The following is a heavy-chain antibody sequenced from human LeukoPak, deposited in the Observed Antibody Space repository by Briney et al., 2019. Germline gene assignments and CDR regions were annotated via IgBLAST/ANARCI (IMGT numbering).Heavy chain of an antibody. J-gene: IGHJ3*02. CDR3: ARDLSDYYGSGSYRPIDAFDI. CDR2: INHSGSP. CDR1: GVSFSGYY. D-gene: IGHD3-10*01. Sequence: PSETLSLTCAVYGVSFSGYYWSWIRQPPGKGLEWIGEINHSGSPNYNPSLKSRVTISIDTSKNQFSLKLSPVTAADTAVYYCARDLSDYYGSGSYRPIDAFDIWGQGTMVTVSS. V-gene: IGHV4-34*01.